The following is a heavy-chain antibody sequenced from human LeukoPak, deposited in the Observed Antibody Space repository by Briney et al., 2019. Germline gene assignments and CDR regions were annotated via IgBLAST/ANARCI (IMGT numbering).Heavy chain of an antibody. CDR2: INHSGST. J-gene: IGHJ5*02. Sequence: PSETLSLTCAVYGGSFSGYYWSWIRQPPGKGLEWIGEINHSGSTNYNPSLKSRVTISVDTSKNQFSLKLSSVTAADTAVYYCARARGPNCSSTSCYSLDPWGQGTLVTVSS. CDR3: ARARGPNCSSTSCYSLDP. CDR1: GGSFSGYY. D-gene: IGHD2-2*01. V-gene: IGHV4-34*01.